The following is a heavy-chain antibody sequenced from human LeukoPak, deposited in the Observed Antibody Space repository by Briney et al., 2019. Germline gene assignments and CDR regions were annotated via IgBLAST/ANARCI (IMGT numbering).Heavy chain of an antibody. CDR1: GFNFRSQN. CDR3: AKDVQMATII. J-gene: IGHJ4*02. CDR2: ISGSGGST. V-gene: IGHV3-23*01. D-gene: IGHD5-24*01. Sequence: GGSLRLSCAASGFNFRSQNMNWVRQAPGKGLEWVSAISGSGGSTYYADSVKGRSTISRDNSKNTLYLQMNSLRAEDTAVYYCAKDVQMATIIWGQGTLVTVSS.